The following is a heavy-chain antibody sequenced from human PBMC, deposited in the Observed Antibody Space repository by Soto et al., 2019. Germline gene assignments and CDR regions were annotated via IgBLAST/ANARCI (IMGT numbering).Heavy chain of an antibody. D-gene: IGHD6-19*01. CDR1: GGSISSSSYY. Sequence: SETLSLTCTVSGGSISSSSYYWGWIRQPPGKGLEWIGSIYYSGSTYYNPSLKSRVTISVDTSKNQFSLKLSSVTAADTAVYYCARHSRGYSSGWYLGASVEGLGGFDYWGQGTLVTVSS. CDR2: IYYSGST. CDR3: ARHSRGYSSGWYLGASVEGLGGFDY. J-gene: IGHJ4*02. V-gene: IGHV4-39*01.